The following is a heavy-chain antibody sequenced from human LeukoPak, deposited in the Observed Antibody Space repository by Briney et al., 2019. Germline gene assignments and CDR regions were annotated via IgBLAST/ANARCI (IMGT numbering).Heavy chain of an antibody. CDR3: ARGALTITF. CDR1: GFNLSIYS. CDR2: ISSSSSSI. J-gene: IGHJ4*02. V-gene: IGHV3-48*01. Sequence: GGSLRLSCAASGFNLSIYSLNWVRQAPGKGLEWVSYISSSSSSIYYADSVKGRFTISRDNAKNSLYLQMNSLRAEDTAVYYCARGALTITFWGQGTLVTVSS. D-gene: IGHD1-1*01.